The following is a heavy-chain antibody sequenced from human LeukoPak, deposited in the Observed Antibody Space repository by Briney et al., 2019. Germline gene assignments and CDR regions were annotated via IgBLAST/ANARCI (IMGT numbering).Heavy chain of an antibody. V-gene: IGHV3-11*01. Sequence: PGGSLRLSCAASRFTFNDYSMTWIRQAPGKGLEWVSSISNTGSSINYADSAKGRFNISRDNAKKSLYLQMNSLRAEDTAVYYCAREKIHFDSSGDYFDYYFYMDVWGKGTTVTISS. CDR2: ISNTGSSI. CDR3: AREKIHFDSSGDYFDYYFYMDV. D-gene: IGHD3-22*01. J-gene: IGHJ6*03. CDR1: RFTFNDYS.